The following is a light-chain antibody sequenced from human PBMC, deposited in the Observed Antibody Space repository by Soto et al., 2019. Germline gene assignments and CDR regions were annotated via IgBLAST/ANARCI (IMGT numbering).Light chain of an antibody. J-gene: IGKJ2*01. V-gene: IGKV3-20*01. Sequence: EIVLTQSPGTLSLSPGERATLFCRASQSVSSSSLAWYLQKPGQAPRLLIHGASTRATGIPDRFSGSGSGTDFTLIISRLEPEDFAVYFCQHYGTSPPYTFAPGTKLEIK. CDR1: QSVSSSS. CDR3: QHYGTSPPYT. CDR2: GAS.